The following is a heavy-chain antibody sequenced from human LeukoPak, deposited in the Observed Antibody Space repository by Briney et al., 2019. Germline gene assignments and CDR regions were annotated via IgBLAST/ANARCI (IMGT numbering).Heavy chain of an antibody. Sequence: SVKVSCKASGGTFSSYAISWVRQAPGQGLEWMGGIIPIFGTANYAQKFQGRVTITADKSTSTAYMELSSLRSEDTAVYYCVRDCSGGSCSGAWGQGTLVTVSS. D-gene: IGHD2-15*01. CDR2: IIPIFGTA. CDR1: GGTFSSYA. J-gene: IGHJ4*02. CDR3: VRDCSGGSCSGA. V-gene: IGHV1-69*06.